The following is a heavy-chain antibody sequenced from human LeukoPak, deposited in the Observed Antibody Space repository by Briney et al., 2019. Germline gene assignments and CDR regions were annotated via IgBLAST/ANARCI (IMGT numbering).Heavy chain of an antibody. V-gene: IGHV3-21*01. J-gene: IGHJ4*02. CDR1: GFTFSSYS. CDR2: ISSSSSYI. Sequence: GGSLRLSCAASGFTFSSYSMNWVRQAPGKGLEWVSSISSSSSYIYYADSVKGRFTISRDNAKDSLYLQMNSLRAEDTAVYYCARVLIVVVPAAMPFLLFDYWGQGTLVTVSS. D-gene: IGHD2-2*01. CDR3: ARVLIVVVPAAMPFLLFDY.